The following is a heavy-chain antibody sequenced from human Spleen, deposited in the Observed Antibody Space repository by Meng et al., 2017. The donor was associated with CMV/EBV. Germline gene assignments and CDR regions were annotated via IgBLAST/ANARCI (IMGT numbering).Heavy chain of an antibody. D-gene: IGHD4-11*01. CDR1: GFTFSSYW. CDR2: IKQDGSEK. J-gene: IGHJ6*02. V-gene: IGHV3-7*01. Sequence: GESLKISCAASGFTFSSYWMSWVRQAPGKGLEWVANIKQDGSEKYYVDSVKGRFTISRDNAKNPLYLQMNSLRAEDTAVYYCARERDYSWGLLRYYGMDVWGQGTTVTVSS. CDR3: ARERDYSWGLLRYYGMDV.